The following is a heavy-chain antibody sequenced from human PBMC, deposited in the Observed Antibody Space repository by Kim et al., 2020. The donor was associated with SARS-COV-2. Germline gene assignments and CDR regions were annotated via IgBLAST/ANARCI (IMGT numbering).Heavy chain of an antibody. V-gene: IGHV3-7*01. J-gene: IGHJ4*02. D-gene: IGHD3-10*01. Sequence: GGSLRLSCAASGLTFSNYWMNWVRQAPGKGLEWVANIKQDGSEKNYVDSVRGRFTISRDNAKDSLYLQMNSLRAEDTAVYYCARGGRIEGFSQTYWGQGTLVTVSS. CDR3: ARGGRIEGFSQTY. CDR2: IKQDGSEK. CDR1: GLTFSNYW.